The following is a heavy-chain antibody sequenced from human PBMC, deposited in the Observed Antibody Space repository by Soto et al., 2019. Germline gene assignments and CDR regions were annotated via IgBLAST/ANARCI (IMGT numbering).Heavy chain of an antibody. D-gene: IGHD1-26*01. CDR1: GGSFSGSY. Sequence: QVQLQQWGAGLLKPSETLSLTCAVYGGSFSGSYWSWIRQPPGKGLEWIGEINHSGSTNYNPSLKSRVTISVDTSKNQFSLKLSSVTAADTAVYYCAGTSGSYSPSSYWGQGTLVTVSS. V-gene: IGHV4-34*01. J-gene: IGHJ4*02. CDR2: INHSGST. CDR3: AGTSGSYSPSSY.